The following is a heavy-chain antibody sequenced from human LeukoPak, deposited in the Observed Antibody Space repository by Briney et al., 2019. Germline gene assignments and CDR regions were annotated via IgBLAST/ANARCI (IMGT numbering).Heavy chain of an antibody. Sequence: GGSLRLSCAASGFTFDDYAMHWVRQAPGKGLEWVSLISWDGGSTYYADSVKGRFTISRDNSKNSLYLQMNSLRAEDTALYYCAEGAPDMTTPTSHYYYAMDVWGQGTTVTVSS. J-gene: IGHJ6*02. CDR1: GFTFDDYA. CDR2: ISWDGGST. D-gene: IGHD4-17*01. CDR3: AEGAPDMTTPTSHYYYAMDV. V-gene: IGHV3-43D*03.